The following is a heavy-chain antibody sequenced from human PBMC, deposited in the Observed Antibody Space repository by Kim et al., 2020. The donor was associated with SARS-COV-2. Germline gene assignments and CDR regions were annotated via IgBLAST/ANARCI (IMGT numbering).Heavy chain of an antibody. J-gene: IGHJ4*03. CDR3: ARGYRCDYWYYFDD. D-gene: IGHD5-18*01. V-gene: IGHV3-13*01. Sequence: YPGSVKGRFTISRENAKNTLSRQMNSLRAGDTAVYYCARGYRCDYWYYFDDWGQGTLVTVSS.